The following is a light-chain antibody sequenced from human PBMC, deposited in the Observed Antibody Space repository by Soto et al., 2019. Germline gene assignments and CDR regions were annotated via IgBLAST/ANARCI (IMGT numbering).Light chain of an antibody. V-gene: IGLV2-14*01. CDR2: DVS. Sequence: QSALTQPASVSGSPGQSITISCTGTSSEVGGYNYVSWYQQHPGKAPKLMIYDVSNRPSGVSNRFSGSKSGNTASLTISGLQAEDEADYYCSSYTCSSTVVFGGATKVTVL. CDR3: SSYTCSSTVV. J-gene: IGLJ2*01. CDR1: SSEVGGYNY.